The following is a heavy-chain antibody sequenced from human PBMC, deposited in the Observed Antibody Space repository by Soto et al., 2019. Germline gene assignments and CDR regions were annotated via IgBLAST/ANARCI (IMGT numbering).Heavy chain of an antibody. J-gene: IGHJ6*02. V-gene: IGHV4-30-2*06. CDR3: ARAFYGVDL. CDR1: GGSITSGGYS. Sequence: SETLSLTCTVSGGSITSGGYSWSWIRQSPGQGLEWIGYIYQSGSAFYNPSLKTRATILVDRSKNQFSLNLTSVTAADAAVYYCARAFYGVDLWGQGTTVTVS. CDR2: IYQSGSA.